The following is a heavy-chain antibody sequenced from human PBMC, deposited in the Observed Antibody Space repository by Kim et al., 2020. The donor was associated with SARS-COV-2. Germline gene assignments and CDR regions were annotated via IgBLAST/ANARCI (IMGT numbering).Heavy chain of an antibody. V-gene: IGHV3-15*01. CDR1: GFTFSNAW. CDR3: TRGGGRYFDWFLPHQFDY. J-gene: IGHJ4*02. D-gene: IGHD3-9*01. CDR2: IKSKTDGGTT. Sequence: GGSLRLSCAASGFTFSNAWMSWVRQAPGKGLEWVGRIKSKTDGGTTDYAAPVKGRFTISRDDSKNTLYLQMNSLKTEDTAVYYCTRGGGRYFDWFLPHQFDYWGQGTLVTVSS.